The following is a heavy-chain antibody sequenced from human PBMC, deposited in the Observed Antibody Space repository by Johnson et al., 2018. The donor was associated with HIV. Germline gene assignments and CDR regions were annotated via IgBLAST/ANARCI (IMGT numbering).Heavy chain of an antibody. D-gene: IGHD2-8*01. Sequence: VQMVESGGGLVKPGGSPRLSCAASGFTFSDYYMSWIRQAPGMGLEWVSVIYSGGSTYYADSVKGRFTISRDNSKNTLYLQMNSLRAEDTAVYYCARSVNAGRPFDIWGQGTMVTVSS. V-gene: IGHV3-66*01. J-gene: IGHJ3*02. CDR2: IYSGGST. CDR3: ARSVNAGRPFDI. CDR1: GFTFSDYY.